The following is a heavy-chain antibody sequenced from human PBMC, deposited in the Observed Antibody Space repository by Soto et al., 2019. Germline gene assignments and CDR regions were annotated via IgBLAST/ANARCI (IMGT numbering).Heavy chain of an antibody. CDR2: IEHDGTTR. Sequence: EVQLVESGGGLVQPGGSLRLSCEASGFIFSTHLMHWVRQVPGKGLAWVARIEHDGTTRDYADSVRGRFTISRDNAKSTLYLQMNNLRAEDTATYYCAKAEDHSALPGLWGQGTLVTVSS. D-gene: IGHD2-15*01. CDR3: AKAEDHSALPGL. CDR1: GFIFSTHL. V-gene: IGHV3-74*01. J-gene: IGHJ4*02.